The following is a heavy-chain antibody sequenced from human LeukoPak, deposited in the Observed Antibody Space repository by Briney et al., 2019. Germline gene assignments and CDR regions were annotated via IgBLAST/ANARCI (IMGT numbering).Heavy chain of an antibody. D-gene: IGHD2-2*01. CDR1: GFAFSSYD. CDR2: ITFSGRST. Sequence: GGSLRLSCATSGFAFSSYDMSWVRQAPGKGLEWVSSITFSGRSTYYADSVKGRFTISRDNSKNTLYLQMNSLRAEDTAVYYCVKDTGQLRWGQGTLVTVSS. V-gene: IGHV3-23*01. CDR3: VKDTGQLR. J-gene: IGHJ4*02.